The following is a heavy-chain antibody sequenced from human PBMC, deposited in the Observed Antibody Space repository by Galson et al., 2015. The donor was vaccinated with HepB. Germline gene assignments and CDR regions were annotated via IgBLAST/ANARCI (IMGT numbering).Heavy chain of an antibody. D-gene: IGHD3-3*01. CDR1: GGSVSSCSYY. V-gene: IGHV4-61*01. Sequence: LSLTCTVSGGSVSSCSYYWSWIRQPPGKGLEWIGYIYYTGSTNYNPSLKSRVTISVDTSKNQFSLKLTSVTAADTAVYYCARVGGYDFWSGPFDYWGQGTLVTVSS. CDR3: ARVGGYDFWSGPFDY. CDR2: IYYTGST. J-gene: IGHJ4*02.